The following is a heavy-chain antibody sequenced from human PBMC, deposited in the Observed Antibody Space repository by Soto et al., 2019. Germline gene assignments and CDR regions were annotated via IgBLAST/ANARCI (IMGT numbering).Heavy chain of an antibody. CDR1: GYTFTSYG. D-gene: IGHD2-21*02. V-gene: IGHV1-18*04. Sequence: GASVKVSCKASGYTFTSYGIGGVRHGPGPGLDSTGWITGYNVDTNYAAKFQVRVTVTTDTSTSTAYMEVRSVTSDVAAVYDSASDKDRVSARSVPPIDYCSQGTLVT. CDR2: ITGYNVDT. CDR3: ASDKDRVSARSVPPIDY. J-gene: IGHJ4*01.